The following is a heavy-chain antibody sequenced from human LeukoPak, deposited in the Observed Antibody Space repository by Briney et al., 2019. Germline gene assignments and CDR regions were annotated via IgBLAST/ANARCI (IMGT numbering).Heavy chain of an antibody. CDR2: IKSKTDGGTT. D-gene: IGHD6-13*01. Sequence: GGSLRLSCAASGFTFSSHAMSWVRQPPGKGLEWVGRIKSKTDGGTTDYAAPVKGRFTISRDDSKNTLFLQMNSLKIEDTAVYYCTRSSWSDYWGQGTLVTVSS. CDR1: GFTFSSHA. CDR3: TRSSWSDY. J-gene: IGHJ4*02. V-gene: IGHV3-15*01.